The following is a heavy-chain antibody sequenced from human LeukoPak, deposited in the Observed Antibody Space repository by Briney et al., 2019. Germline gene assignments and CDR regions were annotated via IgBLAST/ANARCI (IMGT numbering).Heavy chain of an antibody. CDR1: GGSISSYY. CDR3: ARYSSGPNLNYFDY. V-gene: IGHV4-59*05. D-gene: IGHD2-15*01. CDR2: IYYSGST. Sequence: SETLSLTCTVSGGSISSYYWSWIRQPPGKGLEWIGSIYYSGSTYYNPSLKSRVTISVDTSKNQFSLKLSSVTAADTAVYYCARYSSGPNLNYFDYWGQGTLVTVSS. J-gene: IGHJ4*02.